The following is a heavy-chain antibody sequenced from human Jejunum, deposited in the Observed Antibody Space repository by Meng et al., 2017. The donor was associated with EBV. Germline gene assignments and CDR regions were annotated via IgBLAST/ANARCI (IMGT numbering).Heavy chain of an antibody. D-gene: IGHD4-17*01. CDR3: ARAGGDYENY. Sequence: QLVQSGSEVKKPGSSVKVCCKVSGDGFGTYSVSWGRQAPGQGLEWMGNTVPIFGTTSYAQKFQGRVTITADESTRTAFMEFRNLRSEDSAMYYCARAGGDYENYWGQGTLVTVSS. CDR2: TVPIFGTT. CDR1: GDGFGTYS. V-gene: IGHV1-69*15. J-gene: IGHJ4*02.